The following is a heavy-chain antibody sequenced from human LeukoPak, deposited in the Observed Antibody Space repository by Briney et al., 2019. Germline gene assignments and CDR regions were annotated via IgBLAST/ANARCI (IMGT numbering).Heavy chain of an antibody. CDR2: INPNSGGT. J-gene: IGHJ6*02. D-gene: IGHD3-10*01. CDR1: GYTFTGYY. V-gene: IGHV1-2*02. CDR3: ARDLSLGYYGSGSYLPYAYGMDV. Sequence: ASVKVSCKASGYTFTGYYMHWMRQAPGQGLEWMGWINPNSGGTNYAQKFQGRVTMTRDTSISTAYMELSRLRSDDTAVYYCARDLSLGYYGSGSYLPYAYGMDVWGQGTTVTVSS.